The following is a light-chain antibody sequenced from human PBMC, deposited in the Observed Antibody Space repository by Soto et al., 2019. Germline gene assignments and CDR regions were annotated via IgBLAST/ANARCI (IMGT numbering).Light chain of an antibody. CDR3: MQALLTPHT. V-gene: IGKV2-28*01. J-gene: IGKJ2*01. CDR1: QSLLHSDGYNY. CDR2: LTF. Sequence: DIVMTQTPLSLPVTPGEPASISCRSSQSLLHSDGYNYVHWYLQKPGQSPQLLIYLTFNRASGVPDRFSGSGSGTDFTLRISSVEAEDVGVYYCMQALLTPHTFGQGTKLEIK.